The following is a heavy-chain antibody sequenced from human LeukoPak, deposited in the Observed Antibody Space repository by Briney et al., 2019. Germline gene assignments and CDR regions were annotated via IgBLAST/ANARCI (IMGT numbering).Heavy chain of an antibody. CDR1: GFTFSNYA. Sequence: PGGSLRLSCAASGFTFSNYAMNWVRQAPGKGLEWVSGISGSGGSTYYADSVKGRFTISRDNSKNTLYLQMNSLRAEDTALYYCAKDTGYYYDSSNYYGYWGQGTLVTVSS. D-gene: IGHD3-22*01. CDR2: ISGSGGST. V-gene: IGHV3-23*01. CDR3: AKDTGYYYDSSNYYGY. J-gene: IGHJ4*02.